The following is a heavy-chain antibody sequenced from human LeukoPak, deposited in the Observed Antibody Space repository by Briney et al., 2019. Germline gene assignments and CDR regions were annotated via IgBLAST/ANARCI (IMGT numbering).Heavy chain of an antibody. CDR1: GGSISSYY. J-gene: IGHJ3*02. Sequence: SETLSLTCTVSGGSISSYYWSWIRQPPGKGLEWIGYIYYTGGTNYNPSLTSRITISVDTSKNQFSLKLSSVTAADTALYYCARLGSRIAAAGTTRGAFDIWGQGTMVTVSS. V-gene: IGHV4-59*01. D-gene: IGHD6-13*01. CDR2: IYYTGGT. CDR3: ARLGSRIAAAGTTRGAFDI.